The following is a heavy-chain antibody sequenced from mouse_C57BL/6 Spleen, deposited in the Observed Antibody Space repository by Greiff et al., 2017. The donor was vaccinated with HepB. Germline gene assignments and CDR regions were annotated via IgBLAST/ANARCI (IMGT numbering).Heavy chain of an antibody. Sequence: EVKLQESGPELVKPGASVKISCKASGYSFTGYYMNWVKQSPEKSLEWIGEINPSTGGTTYNQKFKAKATLTVDKSSSTASMQLKSLTSEDSAVYYCARKGANWDYWGQGTTLTVSS. J-gene: IGHJ2*01. CDR2: INPSTGGT. CDR1: GYSFTGYY. V-gene: IGHV1-42*01. CDR3: ARKGANWDY. D-gene: IGHD4-1*02.